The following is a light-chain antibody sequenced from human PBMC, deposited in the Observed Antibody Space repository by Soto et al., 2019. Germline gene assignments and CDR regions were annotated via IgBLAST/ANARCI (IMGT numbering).Light chain of an antibody. Sequence: QSVLTQPPSASGTPGQRVTISCSGSSSNIGSNTVNWYQQLPGTAPKLLIYSNNQRPSGLPDRCSGAKSGTSASLAISGLQSEDEADYYCAAWDDSLNGRYVFGTGTKLTVL. V-gene: IGLV1-44*01. CDR1: SSNIGSNT. CDR3: AAWDDSLNGRYV. J-gene: IGLJ1*01. CDR2: SNN.